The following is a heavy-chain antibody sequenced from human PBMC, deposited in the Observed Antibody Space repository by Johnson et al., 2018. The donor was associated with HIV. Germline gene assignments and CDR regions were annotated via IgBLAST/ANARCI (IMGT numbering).Heavy chain of an antibody. Sequence: EQLVESGGGVVRPGGSLRLSCAASGFTFSDYWMKWVRQAPGKGLEWVAKIKQDGSETYYVDSVKGRFTISRDNAKNLLFLQMNSLRAEDTAVYYCGFDIWGQGTMVTVSS. CDR1: GFTFSDYW. J-gene: IGHJ3*02. CDR2: IKQDGSET. CDR3: GFDI. V-gene: IGHV3-7*05.